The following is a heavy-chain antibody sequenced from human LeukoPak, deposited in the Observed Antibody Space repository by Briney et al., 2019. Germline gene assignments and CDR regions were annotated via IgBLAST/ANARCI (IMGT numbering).Heavy chain of an antibody. CDR2: IYYSGST. CDR1: GGSISSYY. J-gene: IGHJ3*01. V-gene: IGHV4-59*01. D-gene: IGHD3-10*01. Sequence: SETLSLTCTVSGGSISSYYWSWIRQPPGKGLEWIGYIYYSGSTNYNPSLKSRVTISVDTSKNQFSLKLSSVTAADTAVYYCARTHNGSGSYGAFDFWGQGTVVTVSS. CDR3: ARTHNGSGSYGAFDF.